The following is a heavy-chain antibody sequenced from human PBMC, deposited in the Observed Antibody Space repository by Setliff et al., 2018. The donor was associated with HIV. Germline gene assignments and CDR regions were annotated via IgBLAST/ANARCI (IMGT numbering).Heavy chain of an antibody. V-gene: IGHV5-51*01. CDR3: VRHFGISYRSPFDP. J-gene: IGHJ5*02. Sequence: PGESLKISCEASGYTFTNYWIGWVRQMPGKGLEWMGIIYPGDSDIIYSPSFQGQVTISADKSITTAYLQWSSLKASDTAIYYYVRHFGISYRSPFDPWGQGTLVTVSS. CDR1: GYTFTNYW. D-gene: IGHD3-3*01. CDR2: IYPGDSDI.